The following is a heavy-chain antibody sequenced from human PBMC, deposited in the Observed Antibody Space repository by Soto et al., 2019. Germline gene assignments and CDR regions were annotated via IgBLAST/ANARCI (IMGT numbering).Heavy chain of an antibody. V-gene: IGHV4-31*03. CDR2: IYYSGST. J-gene: IGHJ6*02. CDR3: ARVGDSSGAFRYGMDV. D-gene: IGHD2-15*01. Sequence: QVQLQESSPGLVKPSQTLSLTCTVSGGSISSGGYYWSWIRQHPEKGLEWIGYIYYSGSTYYNPSLKSRVTISVDTSKNQFSLKLSSVTAADTAVYYCARVGDSSGAFRYGMDVWGQGTTVTVSS. CDR1: GGSISSGGYY.